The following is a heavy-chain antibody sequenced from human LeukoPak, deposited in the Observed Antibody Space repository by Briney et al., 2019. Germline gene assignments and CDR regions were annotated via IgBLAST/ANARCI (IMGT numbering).Heavy chain of an antibody. CDR3: ASFTDY. Sequence: LSLTCTVSGGSISSSSYYWGWIRQPPGKGLEWVSYVGASGSTTYYADSVQGRFTISRDNAKKSLYLEMNSLRAEDTAVYYCASFTDYWGQGILVTVSS. CDR1: GGSISSSSYY. V-gene: IGHV3-11*04. J-gene: IGHJ4*02. CDR2: VGASGSTT.